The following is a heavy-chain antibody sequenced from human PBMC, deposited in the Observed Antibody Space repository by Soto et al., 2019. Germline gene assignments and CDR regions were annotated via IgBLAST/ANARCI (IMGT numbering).Heavy chain of an antibody. D-gene: IGHD3-3*01. Sequence: PGGSLRLSCAASGFTFSSYGMHWVRQAPGKGLEWVAVISYDGSNKYYADSVKGRFTISRDNSKNTLYLQMNSLRAEDTAVYYCAKAAPNDFWSGDAFDIWGQGTMVTVSS. V-gene: IGHV3-30*18. CDR1: GFTFSSYG. CDR3: AKAAPNDFWSGDAFDI. J-gene: IGHJ3*02. CDR2: ISYDGSNK.